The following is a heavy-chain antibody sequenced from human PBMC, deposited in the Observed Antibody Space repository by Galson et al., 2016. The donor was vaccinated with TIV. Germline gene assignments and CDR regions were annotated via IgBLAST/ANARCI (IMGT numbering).Heavy chain of an antibody. Sequence: SVKVSCKASGYTFRTYGISWVRQAPGQGLEWMGWISAYTGNTNYAQKVRGRLTMTTDSSTSTAYMELRSLKSDDTAVYYCARSLVQGVVSQYHGMDVWGQGTTVTVSS. CDR1: GYTFRTYG. CDR2: ISAYTGNT. J-gene: IGHJ6*02. D-gene: IGHD3-10*01. V-gene: IGHV1-18*01. CDR3: ARSLVQGVVSQYHGMDV.